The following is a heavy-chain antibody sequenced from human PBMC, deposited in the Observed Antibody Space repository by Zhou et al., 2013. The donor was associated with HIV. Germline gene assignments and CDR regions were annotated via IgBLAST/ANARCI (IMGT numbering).Heavy chain of an antibody. V-gene: IGHV1-69*05. D-gene: IGHD4-4*01. J-gene: IGHJ6*03. Sequence: QVQLVQSGAEVKKPGSSVKVSCKASGGTFSSYAISWVRQAPGQGLEWMGGIIPIFGTANYAQKFQGRVTITTDESTSTAYMELSSLRSEDTAVYYCARESGTLTTNYYYYYYMDVWGKGTTVTVSS. CDR2: IIPIFGTA. CDR3: ARESGTLTTNYYYYYYMDV. CDR1: GGTFSSYA.